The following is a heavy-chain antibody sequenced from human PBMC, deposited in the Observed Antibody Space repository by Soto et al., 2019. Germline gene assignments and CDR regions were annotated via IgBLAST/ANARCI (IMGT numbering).Heavy chain of an antibody. Sequence: KTSETLSLTCAVYGGSFSGYYWSWIRQPPGKGLEWIGEINHSGSTNYNPSLKSRVTISVDTSKNQFSLKLSSVTAADTAVYYCVRGRGSSSSLGYWGQGTLVTVSS. D-gene: IGHD6-6*01. CDR1: GGSFSGYY. V-gene: IGHV4-34*01. CDR2: INHSGST. CDR3: VRGRGSSSSLGY. J-gene: IGHJ4*02.